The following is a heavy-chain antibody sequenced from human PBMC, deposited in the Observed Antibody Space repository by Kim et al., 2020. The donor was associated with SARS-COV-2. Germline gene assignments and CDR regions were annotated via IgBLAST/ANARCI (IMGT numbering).Heavy chain of an antibody. J-gene: IGHJ3*02. CDR1: GGSFSGYY. CDR2: INHSGST. D-gene: IGHD4-17*01. CDR3: ASQTVTPLYYAFDI. Sequence: SETLSLTCAVYGGSFSGYYWSWIRQPPGKGLEWIGEINHSGSTNYNPSLKSRVTISVDTSKNQFSLKLSSVTAADTAVYYCASQTVTPLYYAFDIWGQGTMVTVCS. V-gene: IGHV4-34*01.